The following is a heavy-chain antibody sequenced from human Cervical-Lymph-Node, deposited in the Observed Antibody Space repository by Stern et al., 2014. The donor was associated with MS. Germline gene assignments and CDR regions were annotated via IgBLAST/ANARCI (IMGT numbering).Heavy chain of an antibody. CDR2: IYCSGSS. D-gene: IGHD3-16*01. J-gene: IGHJ4*02. V-gene: IGHV4-59*03. Sequence: QVPLQQSGPGLVKPSETLSLTCTVSGASISSYSWSWIRQPPGKGLEWIGYIYCSGSSNQNPSLKSRVAISLDTSKNQFTLRLSSVTAVDTAVYYCAGGSAVGAPDYWGQGTLVTVSS. CDR3: AGGSAVGAPDY. CDR1: GASISSYS.